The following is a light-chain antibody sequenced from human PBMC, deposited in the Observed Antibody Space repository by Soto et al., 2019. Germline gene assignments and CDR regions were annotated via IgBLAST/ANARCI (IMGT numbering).Light chain of an antibody. J-gene: IGKJ4*01. CDR2: DAS. CDR1: QSINTY. Sequence: DIVLTQFPATLSLSPGERATLSCRASQSINTYLAWYQQKPGQPPRLLISDASNRATGTPARFSGSGSGTDFTLTISCLEAEDFAVYYCQQRSDWPPLTFGGGTKVEIK. V-gene: IGKV3-11*01. CDR3: QQRSDWPPLT.